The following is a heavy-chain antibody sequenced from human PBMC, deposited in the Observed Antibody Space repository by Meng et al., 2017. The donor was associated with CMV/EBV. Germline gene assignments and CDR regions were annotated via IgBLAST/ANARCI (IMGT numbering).Heavy chain of an antibody. V-gene: IGHV3-30*02. J-gene: IGHJ6*02. CDR2: IRYDGSNK. CDR1: GFTFSSYA. Sequence: GESLKISCAASGFTFSSYAMHWVRQAPGKGLEWVAFIRYDGSNKYYADSVKGRFTISRDNSKNMLYLQMNSLRAEDTAVYYCAKDHVVVVPAAIPDYYYYGMDVWGQGTMVTVSS. D-gene: IGHD2-2*02. CDR3: AKDHVVVVPAAIPDYYYYGMDV.